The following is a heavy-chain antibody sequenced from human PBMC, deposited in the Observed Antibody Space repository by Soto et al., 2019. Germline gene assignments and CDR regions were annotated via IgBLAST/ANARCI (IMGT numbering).Heavy chain of an antibody. CDR2: ISSSGSYI. V-gene: IGHV3-21*01. CDR3: LKDSLGPLTYFDL. Sequence: PGGSLSLSCAASGFSFSSYTMNWVRQAPGKGLEWVSSISSSGSYIYYADSVKGRFTISRANAKHSLYLQLNSLRAEDTAVYYCLKDSLGPLTYFDLWGQGTLVTVSS. CDR1: GFSFSSYT. J-gene: IGHJ4*02.